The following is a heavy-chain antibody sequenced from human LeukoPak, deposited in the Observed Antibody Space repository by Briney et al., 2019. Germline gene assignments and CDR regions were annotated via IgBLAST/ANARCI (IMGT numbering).Heavy chain of an antibody. Sequence: GGSLRLSCSASGFSFSSFAMHWVRQAPGKGLEYVSAISTNGGSTYYADSVKGRFSISRDNSKNTLYLQMSTLRTEDTAVYYCVKDRYGSGFSSYFDHWGQGTLVTVSS. CDR1: GFSFSSFA. D-gene: IGHD2-15*01. V-gene: IGHV3-64D*09. CDR2: ISTNGGST. J-gene: IGHJ4*02. CDR3: VKDRYGSGFSSYFDH.